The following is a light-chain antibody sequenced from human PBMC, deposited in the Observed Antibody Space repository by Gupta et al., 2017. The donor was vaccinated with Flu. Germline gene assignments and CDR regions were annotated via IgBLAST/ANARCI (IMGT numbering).Light chain of an antibody. CDR1: QSVSNNY. CDR3: QQEGSSLRT. V-gene: IGKV3-20*01. CDR2: GAS. Sequence: EIVLTQSPGTLSLSPGERATRSCRASQSVSNNYLAWYQQKPGQAPRLLIYGASSRGTGLTDRFSGSGSGTDFTLTISRREPEDFAVYYCQQEGSSLRTFGQGTKVEIK. J-gene: IGKJ1*01.